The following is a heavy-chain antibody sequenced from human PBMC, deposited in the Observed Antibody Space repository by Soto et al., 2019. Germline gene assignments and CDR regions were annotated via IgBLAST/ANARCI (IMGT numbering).Heavy chain of an antibody. D-gene: IGHD3-22*01. CDR3: TTDGAPKYSYDSSGYYY. CDR2: ISYDGSNK. CDR1: GFTFSSYG. Sequence: GGSLRLSCAASGFTFSSYGMHWVRQAPGKGLEWVAVISYDGSNKYYADSVKGRFTISRDNSKNTLYLQMNSLKTEDTAVYYCTTDGAPKYSYDSSGYYYWGPGTLVTVSS. V-gene: IGHV3-30*03. J-gene: IGHJ4*02.